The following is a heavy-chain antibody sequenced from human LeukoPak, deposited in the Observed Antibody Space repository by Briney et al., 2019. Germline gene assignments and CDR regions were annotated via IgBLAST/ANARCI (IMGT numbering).Heavy chain of an antibody. J-gene: IGHJ4*02. CDR2: ISPNSGGT. CDR1: GYTFTGYH. Sequence: ASVKVSCTASGYTFTGYHMHWVRQAPGQGLEWMGWISPNSGGTNYAQKFQGRVTMTRDTSINTAYMELSRLRSDDTAVYYCAREGYCSSTSCYTTSHYWGQGTLVTVSS. V-gene: IGHV1-2*02. D-gene: IGHD2-2*02. CDR3: AREGYCSSTSCYTTSHY.